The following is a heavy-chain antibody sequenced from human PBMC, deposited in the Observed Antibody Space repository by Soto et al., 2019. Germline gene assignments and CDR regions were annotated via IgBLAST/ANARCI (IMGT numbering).Heavy chain of an antibody. CDR1: GGSISSYY. J-gene: IGHJ4*02. CDR3: VRYGSSWFYFDY. Sequence: QVQLQESGPGLVKPSETLSLTCTVSGGSISSYYWSWIRHPPGKGLEWIGYIYYSGSTNYNPSLKSRVTISVDASKNQFSLKLSSVIAADTAVYYCVRYGSSWFYFDYWGQGALVTVSS. V-gene: IGHV4-59*01. D-gene: IGHD6-13*01. CDR2: IYYSGST.